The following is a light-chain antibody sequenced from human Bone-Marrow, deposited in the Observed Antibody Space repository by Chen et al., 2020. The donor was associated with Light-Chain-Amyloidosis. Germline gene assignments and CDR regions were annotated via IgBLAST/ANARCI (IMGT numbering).Light chain of an antibody. CDR3: SSYTITNTLV. Sequence: QSALTHPASVSRSPGQSIPISCPGTSSDVGGDNHVSWYQQHPDKAPKLMIYEVTNRPSWVPDRFSGSKSDNTASLTISGLQTEDEDDYFCSSYTITNTLVFGSGTRVTVL. CDR1: SSDVGGDNH. V-gene: IGLV2-14*01. CDR2: EVT. J-gene: IGLJ1*01.